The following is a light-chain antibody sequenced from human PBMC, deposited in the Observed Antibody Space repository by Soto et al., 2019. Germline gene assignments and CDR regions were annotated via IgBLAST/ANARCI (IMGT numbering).Light chain of an antibody. CDR1: QGVSNY. Sequence: IVLTQSPATLSLSPGERATLSCRASQGVSNYLAWYQQKPGQAPRLLLYQAPTRPPGIPAKFSGSGSGTDFTLSISNLEPEDFAVYYCQQRSDWPLTFGGGTKVEIK. J-gene: IGKJ4*01. V-gene: IGKV3-11*01. CDR2: QAP. CDR3: QQRSDWPLT.